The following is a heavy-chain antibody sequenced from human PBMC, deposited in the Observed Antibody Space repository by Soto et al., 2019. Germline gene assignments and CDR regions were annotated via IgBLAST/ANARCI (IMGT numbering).Heavy chain of an antibody. CDR1: VASITTNINY. J-gene: IGHJ4*02. V-gene: IGHV4-39*01. D-gene: IGHD3-10*01. CDR3: AFRGFDY. CDR2: IYYSGST. Sequence: QLQLQERGPGLGNPSEPLSLTATVSVASITTNINYWGWIPQPPGKGLEWIGTIYYSGSTYYNPSLKSRVTISADTSKNQFSLKLSSVTAADTAVYYCAFRGFDYWGQGILVTVSS.